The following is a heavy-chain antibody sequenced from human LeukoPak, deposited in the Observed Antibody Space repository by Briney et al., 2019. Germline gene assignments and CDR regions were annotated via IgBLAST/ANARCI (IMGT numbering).Heavy chain of an antibody. J-gene: IGHJ4*02. D-gene: IGHD4-11*01. Sequence: PGGSLRLSCAASGFTFSSYSMNWVRQAPGKGLEWVSSISSSSSYIYYADSVKGRFTISRDNAKNSLYLQMNSLRAEDTAVYYCARWALDSKRGASDDYWGQGTLVTVSS. CDR1: GFTFSSYS. V-gene: IGHV3-21*01. CDR3: ARWALDSKRGASDDY. CDR2: ISSSSSYI.